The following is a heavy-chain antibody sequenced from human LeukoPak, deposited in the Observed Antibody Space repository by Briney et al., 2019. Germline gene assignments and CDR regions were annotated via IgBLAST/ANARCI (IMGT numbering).Heavy chain of an antibody. Sequence: ASVKVSCKASGYTFTGYYMHWVRQAPGQGLEWMGWINPSSGGTNYAQKFQGRVTMTRDTSISTAYMELSRLRSDDTAVYYCASEGVFGVVITHNWFDPWGQGTLVTVSS. D-gene: IGHD3-3*01. J-gene: IGHJ5*02. CDR2: INPSSGGT. V-gene: IGHV1-2*02. CDR3: ASEGVFGVVITHNWFDP. CDR1: GYTFTGYY.